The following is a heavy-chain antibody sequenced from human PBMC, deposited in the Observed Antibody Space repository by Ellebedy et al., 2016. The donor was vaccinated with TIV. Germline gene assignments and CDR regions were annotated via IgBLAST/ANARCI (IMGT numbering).Heavy chain of an antibody. V-gene: IGHV3-11*01. CDR1: GFTFSDYY. CDR3: ARDQGGSWRSSGSRGGFDY. Sequence: GGSLRLSXAASGFTFSDYYMSWIRQAPGKGLEWVSYISSSGSTIYYADSVKGRFTISRDNAKNSLYLQMNSLRAEDTAVYYCARDQGGSWRSSGSRGGFDYWGQGTLVTVSS. J-gene: IGHJ4*02. CDR2: ISSSGSTI. D-gene: IGHD6-19*01.